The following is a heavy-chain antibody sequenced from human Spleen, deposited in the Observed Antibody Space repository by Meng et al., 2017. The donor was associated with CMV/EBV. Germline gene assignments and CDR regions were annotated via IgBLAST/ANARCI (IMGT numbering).Heavy chain of an antibody. CDR2: IKSEGSST. V-gene: IGHV3-74*01. CDR1: FSGDW. D-gene: IGHD2-21*01. CDR3: ARVSRYCGGDCYSWFDP. Sequence: FSGDWMHWVLQASGQGLVWVLRIKSEGSSTSDADSVKGRFTISRDNAKNTLYLQMNRLRAEDTAVYYCARVSRYCGGDCYSWFDPWGQGTLVTVSS. J-gene: IGHJ5*02.